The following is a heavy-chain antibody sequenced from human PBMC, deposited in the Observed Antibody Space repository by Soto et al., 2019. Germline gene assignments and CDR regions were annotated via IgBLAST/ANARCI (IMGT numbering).Heavy chain of an antibody. CDR3: AIRMYSTRWYYLDY. D-gene: IGHD6-13*01. Sequence: GGSLRLSCAASRFTFSSYAMHWVRQAPGKGLEWVAVISYDGSNKYYADSVKGRFTISRDNSKNTLYLQMNSLRAEDTAIYFCAIRMYSTRWYYLDYWGQGTLVTVSA. CDR1: RFTFSSYA. J-gene: IGHJ4*02. CDR2: ISYDGSNK. V-gene: IGHV3-30-3*01.